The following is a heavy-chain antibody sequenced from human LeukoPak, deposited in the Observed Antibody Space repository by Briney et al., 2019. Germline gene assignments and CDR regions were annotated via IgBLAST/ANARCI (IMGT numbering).Heavy chain of an antibody. CDR2: IIPIFGTA. D-gene: IGHD3-3*01. Sequence: GSSVKVSCKASGGTFSSYAISWVRQAPGQGLEWVGRIIPIFGTANYAQKFQGRVTITTDESTSTAYMELSSLRSEDTAVYYCARDQITIFGVVISWFDPWGQETLVTVSS. V-gene: IGHV1-69*05. CDR3: ARDQITIFGVVISWFDP. J-gene: IGHJ5*02. CDR1: GGTFSSYA.